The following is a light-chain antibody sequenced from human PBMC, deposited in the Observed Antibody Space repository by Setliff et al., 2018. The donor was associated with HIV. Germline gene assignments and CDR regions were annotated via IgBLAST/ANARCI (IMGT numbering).Light chain of an antibody. J-gene: IGLJ1*01. CDR2: DVT. Sequence: QSALAQPASVSGSPGQSIAISCTGTSNDVGASNYVSWYQQHPGKAPKLMIYDVTHRPSGVSNRFSGSKSANTASLTISGLQAEDEADYYCSSYTSSTSRVFGSGTKVTVL. CDR3: SSYTSSTSRV. V-gene: IGLV2-14*03. CDR1: SNDVGASNY.